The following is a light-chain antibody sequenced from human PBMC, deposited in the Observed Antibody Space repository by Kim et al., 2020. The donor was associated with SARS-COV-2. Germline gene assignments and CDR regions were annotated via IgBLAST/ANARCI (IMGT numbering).Light chain of an antibody. V-gene: IGKV1-39*01. CDR2: VAS. Sequence: SASVGDRVTITCRASQSINTYLNWYQQKPGKAPNLLIYVASSLQSGVPSRFSGSGSGTDFTLTISSLQPEDFATYYCQQSYGSPYTFGQGTKLEI. CDR3: QQSYGSPYT. CDR1: QSINTY. J-gene: IGKJ2*01.